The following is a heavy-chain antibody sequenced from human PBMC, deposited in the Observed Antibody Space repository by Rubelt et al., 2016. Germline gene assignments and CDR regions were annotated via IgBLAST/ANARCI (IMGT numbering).Heavy chain of an antibody. D-gene: IGHD4/OR15-4a*01. J-gene: IGHJ4*02. V-gene: IGHV4-31*03. CDR2: IYYSGST. CDR1: GGSISSGGSY. Sequence: QVQLQESGPGLVKPSQTLSLTCTVSGGSISSGGSYWSWIRQHPGKGLEWIGYIYYSGSTYYNPSLKSRVTISVDTSKIQFALKLSSVTAADTAVYYCARAGEPTHPNYPFDYWGQGTLVTVSS. CDR3: ARAGEPTHPNYPFDY.